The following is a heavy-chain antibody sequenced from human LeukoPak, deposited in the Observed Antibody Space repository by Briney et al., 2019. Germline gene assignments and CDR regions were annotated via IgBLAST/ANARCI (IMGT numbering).Heavy chain of an antibody. CDR1: GFTFSSYA. J-gene: IGHJ1*01. Sequence: GVSLRLSCAASGFTFSSYAMSWVRQTPGKGLEWVSAISGSGGSTYYADSVKGRFTISRDNSKNTLYLQMNSLRAEDTAVYYCAKRSYSSSWYSYFQHWGQGTLVTVSS. CDR2: ISGSGGST. D-gene: IGHD6-13*01. V-gene: IGHV3-23*01. CDR3: AKRSYSSSWYSYFQH.